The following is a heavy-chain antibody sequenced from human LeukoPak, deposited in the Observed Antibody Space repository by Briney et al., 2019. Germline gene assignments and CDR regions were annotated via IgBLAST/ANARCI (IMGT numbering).Heavy chain of an antibody. CDR3: ARDRGYRTSDDCYRWFHY. CDR2: ISHTSEST. CDR1: GFTFNSYS. J-gene: IGHJ4*02. V-gene: IGHV3-48*02. Sequence: GGSLRLSCAASGFTFNSYSMSWVRQAPGKGLEWVSYISHTSESTYYADSVRGRFSISRDDAKSSLYLQMNSLRDEDTAVYYCARDRGYRTSDDCYRWFHYWGQGTLVIVSS. D-gene: IGHD2-8*01.